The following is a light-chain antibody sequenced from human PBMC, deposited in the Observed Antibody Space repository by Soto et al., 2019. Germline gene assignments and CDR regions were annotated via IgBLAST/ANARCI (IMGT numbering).Light chain of an antibody. Sequence: DIQMTQSPSTLSASVGDRVTITCRASQTISSWLAWYQQKPGKAPKLLLYKASTLKSGVPSRFSGSGSGTEFTLTISSLQPDDFATYYRQHYNSYSEAFGQGTKVDIK. CDR1: QTISSW. V-gene: IGKV1-5*03. CDR3: QHYNSYSEA. CDR2: KAS. J-gene: IGKJ1*01.